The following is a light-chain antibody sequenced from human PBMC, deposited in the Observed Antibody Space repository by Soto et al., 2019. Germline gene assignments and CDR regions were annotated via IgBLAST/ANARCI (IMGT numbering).Light chain of an antibody. CDR2: DVS. CDR1: SSDVGGYNY. V-gene: IGLV2-14*01. J-gene: IGLJ1*01. Sequence: QSALTQPASVSGSPGQWITLSCTGTSSDVGGYNYVSWYQQHPGKPPKLMIYDVSNRPSGVSNRFSGSKSGNTASLTISGLQAEDEADDYCSSYTSSSTYVFGTGTKLTVL. CDR3: SSYTSSSTYV.